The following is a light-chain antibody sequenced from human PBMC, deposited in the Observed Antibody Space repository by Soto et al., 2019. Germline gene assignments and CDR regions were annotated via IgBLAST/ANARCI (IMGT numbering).Light chain of an antibody. Sequence: EMVMTQSPATLSVSPGERATLSCRASQSVSTNLAWYQQKRGQAPRLLIYGSSTRATGIPARVSGSGSGTEFTLTISSLQSEDFAVYYCQQYTNPWTFGPGTKVEIK. CDR3: QQYTNPWT. CDR1: QSVSTN. J-gene: IGKJ1*01. CDR2: GSS. V-gene: IGKV3-15*01.